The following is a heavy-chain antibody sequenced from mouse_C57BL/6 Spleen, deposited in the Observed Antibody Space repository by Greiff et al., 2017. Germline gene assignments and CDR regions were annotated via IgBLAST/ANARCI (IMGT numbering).Heavy chain of an antibody. D-gene: IGHD1-1*01. Sequence: QVQLQQPGAELVKPGASVKLSCKASGYTFTSYWMHWVKQRPGQGLEWIGMIHPNSGSTNYNEKFKSKATLTVDKSSSTAYMQLSSLTSEDSAVYYGARHYYGSSVPFAYWGQGTLVTVSA. CDR2: IHPNSGST. V-gene: IGHV1-64*01. CDR3: ARHYYGSSVPFAY. J-gene: IGHJ3*01. CDR1: GYTFTSYW.